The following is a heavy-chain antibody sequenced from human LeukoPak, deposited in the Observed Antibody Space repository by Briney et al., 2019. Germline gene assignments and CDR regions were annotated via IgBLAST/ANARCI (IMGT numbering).Heavy chain of an antibody. V-gene: IGHV3-48*03. CDR1: GFPFSSFE. J-gene: IGHJ4*02. CDR3: ARDSVGDLLDY. CDR2: IDSSGITI. Sequence: QPGGSLRLSCAGSGFPFSSFEMNWLRQAPGKGLEWVSHIDSSGITIYYGDSVKGRFTISRDNAKNSIYLQMDSLRVEDTAIYYCARDSVGDLLDYRGQGTPVTVSS. D-gene: IGHD4-17*01.